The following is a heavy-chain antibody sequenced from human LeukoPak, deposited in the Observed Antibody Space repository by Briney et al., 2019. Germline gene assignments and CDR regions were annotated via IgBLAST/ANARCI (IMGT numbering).Heavy chain of an antibody. CDR1: GFTFSSYG. CDR3: AGGSGYLITS. CDR2: IKQDGSEK. J-gene: IGHJ5*02. Sequence: PGGSLRLSCAASGFTFSSYGMHWVRQAPGKGLEWLAIIKQDGSEKHYKDSVEGRFTISRDNAKNSLHLQMNSLRAEDTAVYYCAGGSGYLITSWGQGTLVTASS. V-gene: IGHV3-7*01. D-gene: IGHD3-9*01.